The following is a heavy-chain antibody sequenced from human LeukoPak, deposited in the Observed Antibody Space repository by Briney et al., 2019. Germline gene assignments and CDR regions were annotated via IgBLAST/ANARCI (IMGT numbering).Heavy chain of an antibody. CDR2: MNPNSGNT. D-gene: IGHD1-26*01. CDR1: GYTFTSYD. J-gene: IGHJ5*02. Sequence: ASLKVSCKASGYTFTSYDINWVRQATGQGLEWMGWMNPNSGNTGYAQKFQGRVTITRNTSISTAYMELSSLRSEDTAVYYCARGHYPRDRFDPWGQGTLVTVSS. V-gene: IGHV1-8*03. CDR3: ARGHYPRDRFDP.